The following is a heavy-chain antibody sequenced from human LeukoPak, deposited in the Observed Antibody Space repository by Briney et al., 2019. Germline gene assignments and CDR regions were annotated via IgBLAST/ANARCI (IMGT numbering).Heavy chain of an antibody. J-gene: IGHJ3*02. D-gene: IGHD5-18*01. CDR2: ISGSGGTT. CDR3: AKDPPTVMANAFHI. Sequence: GGSLRLSCAASGFTFSSYGMSWVRQAPGKGLEWVSSISGSGGTTYYAHSVKGRFTISRDNSKNTLYLPMNSLRADDTAVYSCAKDPPTVMANAFHIWGQGTMVTVS. CDR1: GFTFSSYG. V-gene: IGHV3-23*01.